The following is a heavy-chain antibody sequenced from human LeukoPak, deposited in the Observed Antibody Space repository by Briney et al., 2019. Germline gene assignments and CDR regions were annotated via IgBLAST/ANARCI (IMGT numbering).Heavy chain of an antibody. D-gene: IGHD1/OR15-1a*01. CDR2: ISSSSSYI. J-gene: IGHJ4*02. V-gene: IGHV3-21*01. Sequence: GGSLRLSCAASGFTFSSYSMKWVRQAPGKGLEWVSSISSSSSYIYYGDSVTGRFTISRDNAKNSLYLQMNSLRAEDTALYYCARENWYKFAYWGQGTLVTVSS. CDR3: ARENWYKFAY. CDR1: GFTFSSYS.